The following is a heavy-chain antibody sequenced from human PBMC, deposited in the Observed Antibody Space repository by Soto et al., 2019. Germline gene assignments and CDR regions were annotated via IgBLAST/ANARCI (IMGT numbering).Heavy chain of an antibody. CDR2: INPSGGST. J-gene: IGHJ6*02. CDR3: ARDRDYDILTGHPYYAMDV. V-gene: IGHV1-46*01. Sequence: ASVKVSCKASGYTFTSYYMHWVRQAPGQGLEWMGIINPSGGSTSYAQKFQGRVTMTRDTSTSTVYMELSSLRSEDTAVYYCARDRDYDILTGHPYYAMDVWGQGTTVTVSS. D-gene: IGHD3-9*01. CDR1: GYTFTSYY.